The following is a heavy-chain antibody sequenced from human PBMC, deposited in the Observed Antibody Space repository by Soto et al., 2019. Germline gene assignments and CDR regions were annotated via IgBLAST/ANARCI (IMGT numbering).Heavy chain of an antibody. CDR2: IYPGDSDT. J-gene: IGHJ3*02. D-gene: IGHD3-22*01. CDR1: GYSFTSYW. V-gene: IGHV5-51*01. Sequence: PGESLKISCKGSGYSFTSYWIGWVRQMPGKGLEWMGIIYPGDSDTRYSPSFQGQVTISADKSISTAYLQWSSLKASDTAMYYCARGRGNYYDSSGYLDAFDIWGQGTIVTVSS. CDR3: ARGRGNYYDSSGYLDAFDI.